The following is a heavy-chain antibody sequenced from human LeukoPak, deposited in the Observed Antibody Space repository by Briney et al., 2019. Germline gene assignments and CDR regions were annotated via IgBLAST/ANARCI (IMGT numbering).Heavy chain of an antibody. D-gene: IGHD3-22*01. CDR3: ARDSSAYDSSGYQLY. CDR1: GFTFSSYE. V-gene: IGHV3-48*03. J-gene: IGHJ4*02. Sequence: GALRLSCAASGFTFSSYEMNWVRQAPGKGLEWVSYISSSGSTIYYADSVKGRFTISRDNAKNSLYLQMNSLRAEDTAVYYCARDSSAYDSSGYQLYWGQGTLVTVSS. CDR2: ISSSGSTI.